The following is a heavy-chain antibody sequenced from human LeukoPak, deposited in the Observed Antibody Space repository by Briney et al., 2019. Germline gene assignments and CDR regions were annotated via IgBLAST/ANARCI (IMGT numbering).Heavy chain of an antibody. D-gene: IGHD3-22*01. CDR2: ISAYNGNT. CDR1: GYTFTSYG. V-gene: IGHV1-18*01. CDR3: ARRVLPYYYDSSGYKAFDI. J-gene: IGHJ3*02. Sequence: ASVKVSCKASGYTFTSYGISWVRQAPGQGLEWMGWISAYNGNTNYAQKLQGRVTMTTDTSTSTAYMELRSPRSDDTAVYYCARRVLPYYYDSSGYKAFDIWGQGTMVTVSS.